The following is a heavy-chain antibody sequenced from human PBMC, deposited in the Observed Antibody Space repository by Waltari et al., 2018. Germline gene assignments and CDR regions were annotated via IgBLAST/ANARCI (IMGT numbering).Heavy chain of an antibody. D-gene: IGHD3-10*01. V-gene: IGHV1-18*01. J-gene: IGHJ6*02. CDR3: ARDRGVTPRDYYYGMDV. Sequence: QVQLVQSGVEVKKPGASVKVSCKASGYTFTSYGISWVRQAPGQGLEWMGWISAYNGNTNYAQKLQGRVTMTTDTSTSTAYMELRSLRSDDTAVYYCARDRGVTPRDYYYGMDVWGQGTTVTVSS. CDR1: GYTFTSYG. CDR2: ISAYNGNT.